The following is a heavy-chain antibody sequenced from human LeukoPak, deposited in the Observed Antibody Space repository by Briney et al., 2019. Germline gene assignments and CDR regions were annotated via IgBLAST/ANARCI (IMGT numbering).Heavy chain of an antibody. J-gene: IGHJ4*02. CDR3: ASLTHYDSSGYSTPLVDY. Sequence: GGSLRLSCAASGFTFSSYAMSWVRQAPGKGLEWVSAISGSGGSTYYADSVKGRFTISRDNPKNTLYLQMNSLRAEDTAVYYCASLTHYDSSGYSTPLVDYWGQGTLVTVSS. CDR2: ISGSGGST. D-gene: IGHD3-22*01. V-gene: IGHV3-23*01. CDR1: GFTFSSYA.